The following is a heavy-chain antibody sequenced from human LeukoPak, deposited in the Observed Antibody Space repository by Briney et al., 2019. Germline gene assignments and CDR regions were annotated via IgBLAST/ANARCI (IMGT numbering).Heavy chain of an antibody. CDR1: GFTFSSYE. Sequence: GGSLRLSCAASGFTFSSYEMNWVRQAPGKGLEWVSYIISSGSIKYYADSVKGRFTTSRDNAKNSLYLQMNSLRAEDTAVYYCARGYVDTAMVGIYYYGMDVWGKGTTVTVSS. D-gene: IGHD5-18*01. CDR2: IISSGSIK. CDR3: ARGYVDTAMVGIYYYGMDV. V-gene: IGHV3-48*03. J-gene: IGHJ6*04.